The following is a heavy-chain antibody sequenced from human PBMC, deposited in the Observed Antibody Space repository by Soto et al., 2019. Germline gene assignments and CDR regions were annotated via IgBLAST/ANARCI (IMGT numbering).Heavy chain of an antibody. CDR3: ASDRHHSGFED. Sequence: QVHQVQSGAEVKKPGSSVRVSCKASGGSFSNYAVTWVRQAPGQRLEWMGGITPMFGIANYAQKFQGRVTLTADESTGTAYMELSSLRSDETATYYCASDRHHSGFEDWGQGTLVTVSS. J-gene: IGHJ4*02. CDR1: GGSFSNYA. V-gene: IGHV1-69*01. CDR2: ITPMFGIA.